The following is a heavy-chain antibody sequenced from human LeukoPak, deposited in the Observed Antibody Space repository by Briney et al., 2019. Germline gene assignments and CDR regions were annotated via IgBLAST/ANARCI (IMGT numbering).Heavy chain of an antibody. D-gene: IGHD2-2*01. J-gene: IGHJ5*02. Sequence: PSETLSLTCTVSGDSISKARYYWAWIRQPLGKGLEYIAHVYYSGSTYYNPSLESRVTLSVDTSKNQFSLRLSSVSAADTAITRCPTINWFDPWGPGTLVTVSS. V-gene: IGHV4-39*07. CDR1: GDSISKARYY. CDR2: VYYSGST. CDR3: PTINWFDP.